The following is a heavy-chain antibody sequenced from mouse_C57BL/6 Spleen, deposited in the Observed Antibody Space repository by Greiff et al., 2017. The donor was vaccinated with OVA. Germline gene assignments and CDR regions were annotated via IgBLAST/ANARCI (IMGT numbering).Heavy chain of an antibody. CDR1: GYTFTDYE. V-gene: IGHV1-15*01. CDR3: TRRAMITTGGYYAMDY. J-gene: IGHJ4*01. CDR2: IDPETGGT. Sequence: QVQLQQSGAELVRPGASVTLSCKASGYTFTDYEMHWVKQTPVHGLEWIGAIDPETGGTAYNQKFKGKAILTADKSSSTAYMELRSLTSEDSAVYYCTRRAMITTGGYYAMDYWGQGTSATVSS. D-gene: IGHD2-4*01.